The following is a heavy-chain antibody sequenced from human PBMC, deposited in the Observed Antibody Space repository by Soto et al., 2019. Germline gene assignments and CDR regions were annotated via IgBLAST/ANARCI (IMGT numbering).Heavy chain of an antibody. Sequence: PGGSLRLSCAASGFISDNYAMHWVRQAPGKGLEWVSVISGSGDATYYAASVKGRFTLSRDNSKNTLYLQMNSLTVADTAVYYCAKKVTIYAVDPADYWGQGTQVTVSS. CDR3: AKKVTIYAVDPADY. CDR2: ISGSGDAT. V-gene: IGHV3-23*01. J-gene: IGHJ4*02. D-gene: IGHD3-3*01. CDR1: GFISDNYA.